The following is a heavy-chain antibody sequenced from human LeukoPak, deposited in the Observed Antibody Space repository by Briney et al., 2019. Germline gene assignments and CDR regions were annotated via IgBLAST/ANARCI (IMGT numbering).Heavy chain of an antibody. V-gene: IGHV4-34*01. CDR3: ARGRDIVVVVAATPGHNYMDV. D-gene: IGHD2-15*01. CDR2: INHSGST. Sequence: SETLSLTCAVYGGSLSGYYWSWIRQPPGKGLEWIGEINHSGSTNYNPSLKSRVTISVDTSKNQFSLNLISVPAADTAVYYCARGRDIVVVVAATPGHNYMDVWGKGTTVTVSS. J-gene: IGHJ6*03. CDR1: GGSLSGYY.